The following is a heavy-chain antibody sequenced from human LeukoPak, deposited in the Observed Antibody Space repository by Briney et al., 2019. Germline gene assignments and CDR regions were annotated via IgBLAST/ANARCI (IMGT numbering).Heavy chain of an antibody. Sequence: SETLSLTCTVSGGSISSGDYYWSWIRQPAGKGLEWIGRMYTSGSTNYDPSLKSRVTISLDTSKNQFFLKLGSVTAADTAVYYCARVFWSRYYYIDVWGKGTTVTVSS. CDR2: MYTSGST. CDR3: ARVFWSRYYYIDV. V-gene: IGHV4-61*02. CDR1: GGSISSGDYY. J-gene: IGHJ6*03. D-gene: IGHD2-21*01.